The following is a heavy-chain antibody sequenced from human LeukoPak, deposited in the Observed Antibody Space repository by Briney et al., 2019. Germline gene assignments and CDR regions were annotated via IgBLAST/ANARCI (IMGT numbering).Heavy chain of an antibody. J-gene: IGHJ4*02. D-gene: IGHD1-1*01. CDR3: ATEYDNLDDYFDY. V-gene: IGHV3-30*03. Sequence: GGSLRLSCAASGFTFSSYGMHWVRQAPGKGPEWVAAISSDGSKKDYADSVKGRFSISRDKSKSTLYLQMNSLRPEDTAVYYCATEYDNLDDYFDYWGQGTLVIVSS. CDR1: GFTFSSYG. CDR2: ISSDGSKK.